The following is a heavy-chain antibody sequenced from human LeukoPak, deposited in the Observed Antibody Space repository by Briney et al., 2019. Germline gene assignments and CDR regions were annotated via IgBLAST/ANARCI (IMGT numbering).Heavy chain of an antibody. D-gene: IGHD2-21*02. CDR1: GGSISSGAYY. CDR2: IYYSGTT. CDR3: ASLRSGRGDSSFDY. Sequence: SETLSLTCTVSGGSISSGAYYWSWIRQHPGKGLVWIGYIYYSGTTYYNPSLKSRITISVDTSKNQFSLKLSSVTAADTAVYYCASLRSGRGDSSFDYWGQGTLVTASS. V-gene: IGHV4-31*03. J-gene: IGHJ4*02.